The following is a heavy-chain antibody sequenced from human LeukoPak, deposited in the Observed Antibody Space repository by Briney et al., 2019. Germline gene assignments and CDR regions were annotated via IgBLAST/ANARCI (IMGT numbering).Heavy chain of an antibody. CDR1: GYTFTGYY. CDR2: IDPNSGGT. CDR3: ARVLRGSSFDY. V-gene: IGHV1-2*02. Sequence: ASVKVSCKASGYTFTGYYMHWMRRAPGQGLEWMGWIDPNSGGTNYAQKFQGRVTMTRDTPISTAYMELSRLTPDDTAVYYCARVLRGSSFDYWGQGTLVTVSS. D-gene: IGHD1-26*01. J-gene: IGHJ4*02.